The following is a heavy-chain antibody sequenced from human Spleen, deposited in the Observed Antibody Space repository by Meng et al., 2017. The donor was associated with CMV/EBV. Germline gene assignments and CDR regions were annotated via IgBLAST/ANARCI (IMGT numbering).Heavy chain of an antibody. Sequence: CAASGFPFSTYAMSWVRQAPGKGLEWVSIIYRGGSGIYYADSVKGRFTISRDDSKNTLYLQMNSLRAEDTAVYYCAKDQPSSGYALDYWGQGTLVTVSS. CDR1: GFPFSTYA. V-gene: IGHV3-23*03. J-gene: IGHJ4*02. CDR3: AKDQPSSGYALDY. D-gene: IGHD5-12*01. CDR2: IYRGGSGI.